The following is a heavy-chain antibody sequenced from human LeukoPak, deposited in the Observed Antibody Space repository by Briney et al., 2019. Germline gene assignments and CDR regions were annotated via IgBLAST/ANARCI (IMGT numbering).Heavy chain of an antibody. D-gene: IGHD4-17*01. V-gene: IGHV3-33*01. CDR2: VWYDGTSK. Sequence: PGGSLRLSCAASGFTFTGYGFHWVRQAPGKGLEWEAVVWYDGTSKYYADSVKGRFTVSRDNSENTVYLQISGLRAEDTAVYYCARDTDTTSHYGRFDPWGQGTLVTVSS. CDR3: ARDTDTTSHYGRFDP. J-gene: IGHJ5*02. CDR1: GFTFTGYG.